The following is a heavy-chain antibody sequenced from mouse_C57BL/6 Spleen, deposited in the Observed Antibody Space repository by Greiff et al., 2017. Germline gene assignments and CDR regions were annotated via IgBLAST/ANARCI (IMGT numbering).Heavy chain of an antibody. J-gene: IGHJ1*02. CDR2: ISNGGGST. CDR1: GFTCSDYY. Sequence: EVMLVESGGGLGQPGGSLKLSCAASGFTCSDYYMYWVRQTPEKRLEWVAYISNGGGSTYYPDTVKGRFTISRDNAKNTLYLQMSRLKSEDTAMYYCARPQLTGTGWYFDVWGTGTPVTVSS. CDR3: ARPQLTGTGWYFDV. D-gene: IGHD4-1*01. V-gene: IGHV5-12*01.